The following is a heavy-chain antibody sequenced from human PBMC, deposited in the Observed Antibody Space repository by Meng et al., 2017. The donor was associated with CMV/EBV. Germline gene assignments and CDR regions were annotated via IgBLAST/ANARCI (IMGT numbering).Heavy chain of an antibody. CDR3: ARDGIAARRSYYYYGMDV. CDR2: IIPIFGTA. CDR1: GGTFSSYA. Sequence: SVKVSCKASGGTFSSYAISWVRQAPGQGLEWMGGIIPIFGTANYAQKFQGRVTITTDESTSTAYMELNSLRSEDTAVYYCARDGIAARRSYYYYGMDVWGQGTTVTVSS. D-gene: IGHD6-6*01. J-gene: IGHJ6*02. V-gene: IGHV1-69*05.